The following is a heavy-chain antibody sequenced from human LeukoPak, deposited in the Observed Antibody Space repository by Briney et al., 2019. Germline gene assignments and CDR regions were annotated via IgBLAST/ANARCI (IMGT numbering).Heavy chain of an antibody. CDR2: INAHGGGT. Sequence: ASVKVSCKASGYTFTSYYFHWVRQAHGQGLEWMGIINAHGGGTTYAQKFQGRVTMTRDTSTSAVYMELSSLRSEDTAVYYCARDGNCGGDCYYFDYWGQGTLVTVSS. CDR1: GYTFTSYY. J-gene: IGHJ4*02. V-gene: IGHV1-46*01. CDR3: ARDGNCGGDCYYFDY. D-gene: IGHD2-21*02.